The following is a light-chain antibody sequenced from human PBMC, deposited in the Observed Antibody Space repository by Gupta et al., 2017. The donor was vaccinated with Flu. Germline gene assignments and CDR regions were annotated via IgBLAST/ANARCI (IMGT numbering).Light chain of an antibody. CDR3: QQRDSTPCT. Sequence: VTLSLSPVENATLSCWASQNVSNNHLVWYQQKPGQAPRLLIYDASSMATGIPYRFSGSGSGTDFTLTISRLEPEDFALYYCQQRDSTPCTFGQGTKLEIK. CDR1: QNVSNNH. V-gene: IGKV3D-20*01. J-gene: IGKJ2*02. CDR2: DAS.